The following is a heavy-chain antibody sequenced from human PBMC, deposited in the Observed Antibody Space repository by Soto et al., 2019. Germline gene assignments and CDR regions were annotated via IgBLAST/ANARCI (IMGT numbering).Heavy chain of an antibody. Sequence: SVKVSCKASGYTFTSYYMHWVRQAPGQGLEWMGGIIPIFGTANYAQKFQGRVTITADESTSTAYMELSSLRSEDTAVYYCARVSRAPAAGFDYWGQGTLVTVSS. V-gene: IGHV1-69*13. CDR2: IIPIFGTA. CDR3: ARVSRAPAAGFDY. J-gene: IGHJ4*02. CDR1: GYTFTSYY. D-gene: IGHD6-13*01.